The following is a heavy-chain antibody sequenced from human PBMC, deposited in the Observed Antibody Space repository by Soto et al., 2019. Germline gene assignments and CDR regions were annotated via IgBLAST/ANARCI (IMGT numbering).Heavy chain of an antibody. Sequence: QVELVQSGGEVKKPGASVKVSCKVSGFKFTSYGINWVRQAPGQGLEWVGWVTAYNDNVKYAEKFQGRVTMTADTAATPAYMDLTSLRADDTAVYYCARYDFWSGYSQDLWGQGTLVTVAS. D-gene: IGHD3-3*01. J-gene: IGHJ5*02. CDR3: ARYDFWSGYSQDL. CDR1: GFKFTSYG. CDR2: VTAYNDNV. V-gene: IGHV1-18*01.